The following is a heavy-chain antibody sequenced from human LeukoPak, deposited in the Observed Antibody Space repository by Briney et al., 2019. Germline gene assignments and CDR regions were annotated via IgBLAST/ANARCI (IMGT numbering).Heavy chain of an antibody. CDR2: IWSDGRNK. CDR3: VREGVASVGYGKDV. D-gene: IGHD2-8*01. V-gene: IGHV3-33*01. J-gene: IGHJ6*02. Sequence: GGSLRLSCAASGFIFRGHGMYWVRQAPGKGLEWVTNIWSDGRNKYYADSVKGRFTISRDNSKNMLYLQMDSLRAEDTAVYYCVREGVASVGYGKDVWGQGTTVTVSS. CDR1: GFIFRGHG.